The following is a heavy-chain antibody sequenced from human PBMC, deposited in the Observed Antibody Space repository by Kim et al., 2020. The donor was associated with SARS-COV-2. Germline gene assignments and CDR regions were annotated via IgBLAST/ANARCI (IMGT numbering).Heavy chain of an antibody. D-gene: IGHD5-18*01. CDR1: VFTFDDYA. CDR3: AKEFKAYGYGSYYYNMDV. CDR2: ISGDGSSA. Sequence: GGSLRLSCAASVFTFDDYAMHWVRQAPGKGLEWVSLISGDGSSAYYADSVKGRFTISRDNSKNSLYLQMNSLRTEDTALYYCAKEFKAYGYGSYYYNMDVWGQGTTVTVSS. J-gene: IGHJ6*02. V-gene: IGHV3-43*02.